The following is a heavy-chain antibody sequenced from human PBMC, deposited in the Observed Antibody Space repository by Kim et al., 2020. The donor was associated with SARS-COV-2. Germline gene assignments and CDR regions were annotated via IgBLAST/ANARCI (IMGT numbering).Heavy chain of an antibody. V-gene: IGHV3-9*01. D-gene: IGHD3-10*01. J-gene: IGHJ5*02. CDR3: AKDGGSGSYWDNWFDP. Sequence: SVKGRFTISRDNAKNSLYLQMNSLRAEDTALYYCAKDGGSGSYWDNWFDPWGQGTLVTVSS.